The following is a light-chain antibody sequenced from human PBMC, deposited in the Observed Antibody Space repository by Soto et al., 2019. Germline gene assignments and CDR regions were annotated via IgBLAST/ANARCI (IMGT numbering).Light chain of an antibody. J-gene: IGKJ1*01. Sequence: IMMAHTRATLSVAGRECRSLRSRASQSVSSNLAWYQQKPGQAPRLLIYGASTRATGIPARFIVSGTGPQMTFVCSSLNSEDSAFRSWRQHNNRPWTFGQGTKVDIK. CDR2: GAS. CDR1: QSVSSN. CDR3: RQHNNRPWT. V-gene: IGKV3-15*01.